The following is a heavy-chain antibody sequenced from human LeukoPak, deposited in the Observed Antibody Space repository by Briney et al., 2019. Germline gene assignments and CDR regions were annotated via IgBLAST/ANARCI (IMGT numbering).Heavy chain of an antibody. CDR1: RLSPADSG. V-gene: IGHV3-20*04. CDR2: INWSGEST. Sequence: GGSLRLSRAASRLSPADSGMSSVRQDPGRGPEWVAGINWSGESTAYADSVKGRLVITRDNAKNSLFVQMNSRRGEDTALYYCVRRVYSGSSYYFDYWGQGTLVTVSS. D-gene: IGHD1-26*01. CDR3: VRRVYSGSSYYFDY. J-gene: IGHJ4*02.